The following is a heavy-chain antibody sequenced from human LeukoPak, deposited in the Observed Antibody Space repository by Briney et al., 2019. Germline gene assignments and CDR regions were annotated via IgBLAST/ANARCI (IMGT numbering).Heavy chain of an antibody. CDR1: GFTFSNAW. V-gene: IGHV3-15*01. D-gene: IGHD3-16*02. CDR3: TTTHYDYVWGSYRYNVIFDY. J-gene: IGHJ4*02. Sequence: PGGSLRLSCAASGFTFSNAWMSWVRQAPGKGLERVGRIKSKTDGGTTDYAAPAKGRFTISRDDSKNTLYLQMNSLKTEDTAVYYCTTTHYDYVWGSYRYNVIFDYWGQGTLVTVSS. CDR2: IKSKTDGGTT.